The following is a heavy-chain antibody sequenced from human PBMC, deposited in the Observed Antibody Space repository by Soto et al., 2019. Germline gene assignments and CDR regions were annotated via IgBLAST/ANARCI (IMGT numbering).Heavy chain of an antibody. CDR1: DGSSISISYY. CDR2: IYYSGGT. V-gene: IGHV4-39*01. Sequence: SETLSLTCTVSDGSSISISYYWGRIRQPPGKGLEWIGSIYYSGGTYYNPSLKSRVTISVDTSKNQFSLKLSSVTAADTAVYYCARDYYDSSGHDNWFDPWGQGTLVTVSS. D-gene: IGHD3-22*01. J-gene: IGHJ5*02. CDR3: ARDYYDSSGHDNWFDP.